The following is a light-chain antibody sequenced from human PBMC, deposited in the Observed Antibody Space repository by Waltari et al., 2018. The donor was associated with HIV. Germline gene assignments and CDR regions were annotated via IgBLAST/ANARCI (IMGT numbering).Light chain of an antibody. V-gene: IGLV3-25*03. CDR3: QSADSSGTPV. CDR2: KDS. J-gene: IGLJ2*01. Sequence: SYELTQPPSVSVSPGQTARITCSGDALPKQYAYWYQKKPGQAPVLVIYKDSERPSGFPGRFYGSSAGKTVTLTISGVQAEDEADYYCQSADSSGTPVFGGGTKLTVL. CDR1: ALPKQY.